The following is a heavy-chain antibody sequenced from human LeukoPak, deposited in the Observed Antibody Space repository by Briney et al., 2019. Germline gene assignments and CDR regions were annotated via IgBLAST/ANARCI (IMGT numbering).Heavy chain of an antibody. D-gene: IGHD6-13*01. J-gene: IGHJ4*02. CDR3: ARHADDSRSHFDY. Sequence: SETLSLTCTVSGGSISSSSYYWGWIRQPPGEGLEWIGSIYYSGSTYYNPSLKSRVTISVDTSKNQFSLKLSTVTAADTAVYYCARHADDSRSHFDYWGQGTLVTVSS. CDR2: IYYSGST. V-gene: IGHV4-39*01. CDR1: GGSISSSSYY.